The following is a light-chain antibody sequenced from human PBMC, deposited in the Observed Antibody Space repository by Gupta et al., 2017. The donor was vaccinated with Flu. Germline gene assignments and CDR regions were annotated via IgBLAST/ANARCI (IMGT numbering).Light chain of an antibody. J-gene: IGLJ3*02. CDR2: LND. V-gene: IGLV3-1*01. Sequence: SYDLTQAPSVSVSPGQTAVITCFGEKLGDTYASWYQQRPGQSPVLIIYLNDKRPAGIPERFAGSKSGNTATLTISGTQTVDEADYFCQAWDSGTVVFGGGTRLAVL. CDR1: KLGDTY. CDR3: QAWDSGTVV.